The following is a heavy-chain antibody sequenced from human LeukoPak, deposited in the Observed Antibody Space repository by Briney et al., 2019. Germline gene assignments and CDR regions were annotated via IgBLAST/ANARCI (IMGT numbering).Heavy chain of an antibody. CDR2: ISAYNGNT. Sequence: ASVKVSCKASVDTFSRYVVSPVREAPGEGREWMGGISAYNGNTKYAQKLQGRVTMTTDTSTSTAYMELRSLRSDDTAVYYCAKLGLYYYGSGSYSNVSYYYYYGMDVWGQGTTVTVSS. CDR3: AKLGLYYYGSGSYSNVSYYYYYGMDV. J-gene: IGHJ6*02. D-gene: IGHD3-10*01. CDR1: VDTFSRYV. V-gene: IGHV1-18*01.